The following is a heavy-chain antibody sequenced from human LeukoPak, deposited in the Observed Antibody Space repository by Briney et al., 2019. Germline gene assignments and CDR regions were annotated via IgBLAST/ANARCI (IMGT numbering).Heavy chain of an antibody. Sequence: PGGSLRLSCAASGFTFSSYGMHWVRQAPGKGLEWVAFIRYDGSNKYYADSVKGRFTISRDNSKNTLYLQMNSLRAEDTAVYYCAKGHDYSNYYDYWGQGTLVTVSS. V-gene: IGHV3-30*02. CDR3: AKGHDYSNYYDY. CDR2: IRYDGSNK. J-gene: IGHJ4*02. D-gene: IGHD4-11*01. CDR1: GFTFSSYG.